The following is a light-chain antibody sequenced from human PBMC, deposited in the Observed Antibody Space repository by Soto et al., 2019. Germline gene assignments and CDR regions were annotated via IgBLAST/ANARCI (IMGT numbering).Light chain of an antibody. CDR2: DVS. Sequence: IVFTQSPDTLSLSPGQRATLSCRASQSVSRRYLAWYQQKPGQAPMLLIYDVSERASDIPDRFSGSGSGTDFTLTINRLVPEDVAVYYCQYQGSFGGGTKVEIK. V-gene: IGKV3-20*01. CDR1: QSVSRRY. CDR3: QYQGS. J-gene: IGKJ4*01.